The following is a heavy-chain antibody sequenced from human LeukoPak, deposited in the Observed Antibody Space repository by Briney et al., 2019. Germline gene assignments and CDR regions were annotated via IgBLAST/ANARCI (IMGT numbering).Heavy chain of an antibody. CDR3: AKDLTRSSGGFDY. J-gene: IGHJ4*02. D-gene: IGHD6-6*01. V-gene: IGHV3-33*06. CDR2: IWYDGSNK. CDR1: EFTFSNHG. Sequence: GGSLRLSCAASEFTFSNHGMHWVRQAPGKGLEWVAVIWYDGSNKYYADSVKGRFTISRDNSKNTLYLQMNSLRAEDTAVYYCAKDLTRSSGGFDYWGQGTLVTVSS.